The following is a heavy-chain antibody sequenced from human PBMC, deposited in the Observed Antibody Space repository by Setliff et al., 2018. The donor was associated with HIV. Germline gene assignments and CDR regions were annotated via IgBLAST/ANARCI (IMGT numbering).Heavy chain of an antibody. CDR2: ISDSGGST. V-gene: IGHV3-23*01. CDR3: ASGYSSSSPRRDY. Sequence: GGSLRLSCAASGFTFSSYMMNWVRQAPGNGLEWVSGISDSGGSTYYADSVKGRFTISRDNSKNTLNLQMNSLRAEDPAVYYCASGYSSSSPRRDYWGQGTLVTVSS. CDR1: GFTFSSYM. D-gene: IGHD6-6*01. J-gene: IGHJ4*02.